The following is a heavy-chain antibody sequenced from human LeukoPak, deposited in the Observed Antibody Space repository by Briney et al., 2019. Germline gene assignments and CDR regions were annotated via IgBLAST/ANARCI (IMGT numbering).Heavy chain of an antibody. D-gene: IGHD4-17*01. CDR3: ARGRGGDYVPSRFDY. J-gene: IGHJ4*02. Sequence: GESLRLSCSASRFAFGGFAMGWVRQAPGKGLEWVSSISGSGGNTYYADSVEGRFTVSRDNSKNTLYLQMNSLRAEDTAVYYCARGRGGDYVPSRFDYWGQGTLVTVSS. V-gene: IGHV3-23*01. CDR1: RFAFGGFA. CDR2: ISGSGGNT.